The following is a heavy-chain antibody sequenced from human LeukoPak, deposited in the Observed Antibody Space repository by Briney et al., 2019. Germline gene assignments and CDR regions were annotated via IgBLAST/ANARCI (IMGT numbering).Heavy chain of an antibody. CDR2: IRYDGSYK. J-gene: IGHJ4*02. CDR1: GFIFTSFG. Sequence: PGGSLRLSCAASGFIFTSFGMHWVRQAPGKGLEWVAFIRYDGSYKYYTDSVKGRFTISRDNSKNTLYLQMNSLRAEDTAVYYCARDTSGYEYWGQGTLVTVSS. V-gene: IGHV3-30*02. CDR3: ARDTSGYEY. D-gene: IGHD5-12*01.